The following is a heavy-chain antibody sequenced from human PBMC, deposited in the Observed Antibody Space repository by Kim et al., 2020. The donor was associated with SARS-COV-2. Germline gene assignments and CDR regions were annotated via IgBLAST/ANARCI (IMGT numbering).Heavy chain of an antibody. CDR2: INTNTGNP. J-gene: IGHJ6*02. Sequence: ASVKVSCKASGYTFTSYAMNWVRQAPGQGLEWMGWINTNTGNPTYAQGFTGRFVFSLDTSVSTAYLQISSLKAEDTAVYYCARARLASAWTSGGSCYSRGVCYYYGMDVWGQGTTVTVSS. CDR3: ARARLASAWTSGGSCYSRGVCYYYGMDV. V-gene: IGHV7-4-1*02. D-gene: IGHD2-15*01. CDR1: GYTFTSYA.